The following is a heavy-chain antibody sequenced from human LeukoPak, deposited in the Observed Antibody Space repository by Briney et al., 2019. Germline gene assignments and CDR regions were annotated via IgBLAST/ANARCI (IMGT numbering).Heavy chain of an antibody. J-gene: IGHJ4*02. V-gene: IGHV3-23*01. CDR1: GFTFSSYA. D-gene: IGHD2-15*01. CDR2: ISGSGGST. CDR3: AKLTVVVVAAPFDY. Sequence: GGSLRLSCAASGFTFSSYAMSWVRQAPGKGLEWVSAISGSGGSTYYADSVKGRFTISRDNSKNTLYLQMNSLRAEHTAVYYCAKLTVVVVAAPFDYWGQGTLVTVSS.